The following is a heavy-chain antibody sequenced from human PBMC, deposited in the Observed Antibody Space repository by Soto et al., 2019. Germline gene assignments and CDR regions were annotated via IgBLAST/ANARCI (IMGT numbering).Heavy chain of an antibody. CDR3: AITTTHYYYYGMDV. V-gene: IGHV3-66*01. CDR1: GFTVSSKY. Sequence: TGGSLRLSCAASGFTVSSKYMSWVRQAPGKGLERVSSIYSTGSKYYADSVKGRFNISRDDSKNTLYLQMNSLRAEDTAVYYCAITTTHYYYYGMDVWGQGTTVTVSS. J-gene: IGHJ6*02. CDR2: IYSTGSK. D-gene: IGHD3-3*01.